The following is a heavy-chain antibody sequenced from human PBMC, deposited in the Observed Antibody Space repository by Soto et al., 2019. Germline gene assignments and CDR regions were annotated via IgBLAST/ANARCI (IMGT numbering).Heavy chain of an antibody. J-gene: IGHJ6*02. CDR1: GGSISSSSYY. V-gene: IGHV4-39*01. CDR3: ARIDGVAVYYYGMDV. D-gene: IGHD3-3*01. Sequence: PSETLSLTCTVSGGSISSSSYYWGWTRQPPGKGLEWIGSIYYSGSTYYNPSLKSRVTISVDTSKNQFSLKLSSVTAADTAVYYCARIDGVAVYYYGMDVWGQGTTVTVSS. CDR2: IYYSGST.